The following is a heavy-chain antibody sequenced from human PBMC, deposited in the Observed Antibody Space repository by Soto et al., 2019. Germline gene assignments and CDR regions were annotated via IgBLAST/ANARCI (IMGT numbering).Heavy chain of an antibody. Sequence: EVQLLESGGGLVQPGGSLRLSCAACGCTFSSYAMSWVRQAPGKGLEWVSAISGSGGSTYYADSVKGRFTISRDNSKNTLYLQMNSLRAEDTAVYYCAKDGEIAVAGYFDYWGQGTLVTVSS. D-gene: IGHD6-19*01. CDR2: ISGSGGST. V-gene: IGHV3-23*01. CDR1: GCTFSSYA. CDR3: AKDGEIAVAGYFDY. J-gene: IGHJ4*02.